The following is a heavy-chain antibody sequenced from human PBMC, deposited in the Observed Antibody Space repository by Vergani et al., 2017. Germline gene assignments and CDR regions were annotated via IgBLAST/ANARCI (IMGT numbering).Heavy chain of an antibody. V-gene: IGHV3-21*03. D-gene: IGHD2-8*01. J-gene: IGHJ4*02. Sequence: VQLVESGGGVVQPGGSLRLSCAASGFTFSRYSMKWVRQAPGKGVEWVSSISSSSSYIYYADSVKGRFTISRDNAKNSLYLPMNSLRGEDTAVYYCASEVSVLVVYASVTATDYWGQGTLVTVSS. CDR3: ASEVSVLVVYASVTATDY. CDR2: ISSSSSYI. CDR1: GFTFSRYS.